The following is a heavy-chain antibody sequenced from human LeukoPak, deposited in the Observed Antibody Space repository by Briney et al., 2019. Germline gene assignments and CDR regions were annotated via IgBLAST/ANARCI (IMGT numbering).Heavy chain of an antibody. V-gene: IGHV3-23*01. D-gene: IGHD6-6*01. J-gene: IGHJ4*02. Sequence: GGSLRLPCAASGFTFNTYAMSWVRQAPWERLQWVSGISDSGGNTYYADSVRGRFTISRDNSKNTLYLQMNSLRAEDTAVYYCARHRSSWLIDYWGQGTLVTVSS. CDR2: ISDSGGNT. CDR3: ARHRSSWLIDY. CDR1: GFTFNTYA.